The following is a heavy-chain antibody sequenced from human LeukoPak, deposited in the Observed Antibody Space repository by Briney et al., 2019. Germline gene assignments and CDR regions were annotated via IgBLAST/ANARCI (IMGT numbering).Heavy chain of an antibody. CDR1: GFTVSSKY. Sequence: GGSLRLSCAASGFTVSSKYMSWVRQAPGKGLEWVSVLYAGGSTYYADSVKGRFTISRDNSKTTLYLQMNSLRADDTAVYYCARGKDASGNLLDYWGQGTLVTVSS. CDR3: ARGKDASGNLLDY. J-gene: IGHJ4*02. CDR2: LYAGGST. D-gene: IGHD3-10*01. V-gene: IGHV3-53*01.